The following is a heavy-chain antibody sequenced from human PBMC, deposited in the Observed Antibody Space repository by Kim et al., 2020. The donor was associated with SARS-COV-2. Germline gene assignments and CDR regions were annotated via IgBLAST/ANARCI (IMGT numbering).Heavy chain of an antibody. D-gene: IGHD5-18*01. V-gene: IGHV3-30-3*01. CDR1: GFGFSTYT. J-gene: IGHJ6*02. Sequence: GGSLRLSCVASGFGFSTYTFHWVRQSPGKGLEWVAAISYDGGNKYYAESVEGRLTISRDNSKNKVTLLMKSLRIEDTAVYFCAKDAGMVPSDGMDVWGQGTTVTVSS. CDR3: AKDAGMVPSDGMDV. CDR2: ISYDGGNK.